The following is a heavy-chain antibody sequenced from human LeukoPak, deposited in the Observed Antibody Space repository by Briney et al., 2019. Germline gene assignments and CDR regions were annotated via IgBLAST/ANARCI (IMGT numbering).Heavy chain of an antibody. CDR1: GGSFSGYY. CDR3: ARVRSGSSAGNYGMDV. CDR2: INHSGST. D-gene: IGHD1-26*01. Sequence: SETLSLTCAVYGGSFSGYYWSWIRQPPGKGLEWIGEINHSGSTNYNPSLKSRVTISVDTSRNQFSLKLSSVTAADTAVYYCARVRSGSSAGNYGMDVWGQGTTVTVSS. J-gene: IGHJ6*02. V-gene: IGHV4-34*01.